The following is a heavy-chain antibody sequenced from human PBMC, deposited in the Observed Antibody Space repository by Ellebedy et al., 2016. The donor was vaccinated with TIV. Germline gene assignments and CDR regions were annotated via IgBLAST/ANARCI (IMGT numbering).Heavy chain of an antibody. D-gene: IGHD3-16*01. V-gene: IGHV1-46*01. J-gene: IGHJ3*01. Sequence: ASVKVSCKASGYTFANSFIHWVRQAPGQGLEWLGIINPSGGYTTYAEKFQARVTMTRDTPTSTVYMDLSSLTSEDTAVYYCARRKGESTCRYDALDLWGQGTLVTV. CDR2: INPSGGYT. CDR3: ARRKGESTCRYDALDL. CDR1: GYTFANSF.